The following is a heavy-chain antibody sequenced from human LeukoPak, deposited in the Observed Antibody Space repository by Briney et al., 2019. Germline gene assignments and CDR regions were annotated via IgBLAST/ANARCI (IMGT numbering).Heavy chain of an antibody. CDR2: IYYSGNT. V-gene: IGHV4-59*01. D-gene: IGHD6-19*01. Sequence: SETLSLTCTVSGGSISSYYWSWIRQPPGKGLEWIGYIYYSGNTKYNPSLKSRVTISVDTSKNQFSLKLSSVTAADTAVYYCARESSSGWYLYFDCWGQGTLVTVSS. CDR3: ARESSSGWYLYFDC. CDR1: GGSISSYY. J-gene: IGHJ4*02.